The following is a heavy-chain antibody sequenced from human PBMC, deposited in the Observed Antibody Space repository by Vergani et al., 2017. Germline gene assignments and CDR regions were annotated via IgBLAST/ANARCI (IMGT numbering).Heavy chain of an antibody. V-gene: IGHV1-69*09. Sequence: QVQLVQSGAEVKKPGASVKVSCKASGGTFSSYAISWVRQAPGQGLEWMGRIIPILGIATYAQKCQGRVTITADKSTSTAYMELSSLRSEDTAVYYCASYPRTQYSSSSSFDYWGQGTLVTVSS. D-gene: IGHD6-6*01. CDR3: ASYPRTQYSSSSSFDY. J-gene: IGHJ4*02. CDR2: IIPILGIA. CDR1: GGTFSSYA.